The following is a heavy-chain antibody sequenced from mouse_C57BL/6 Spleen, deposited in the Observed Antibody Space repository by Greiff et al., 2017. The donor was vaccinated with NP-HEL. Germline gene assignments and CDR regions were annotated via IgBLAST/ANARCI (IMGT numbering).Heavy chain of an antibody. D-gene: IGHD2-4*01. Sequence: VQLQQSGAELVKPGASVKLSCTASGFNIKDYYMHWVKQRTEQGLEWIGRIDPEDGETKYAQKFQGKATITADTSSNTAYLQLSSLTSEDTAVYYCARFDYFFDYWGQGTTLTVSS. J-gene: IGHJ2*01. CDR1: GFNIKDYY. CDR2: IDPEDGET. V-gene: IGHV14-2*01. CDR3: ARFDYFFDY.